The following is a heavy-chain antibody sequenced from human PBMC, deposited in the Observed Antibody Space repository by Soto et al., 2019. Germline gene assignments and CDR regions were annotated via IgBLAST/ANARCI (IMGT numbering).Heavy chain of an antibody. V-gene: IGHV4-59*01. Sequence: PSETLSLTCTVSGGSISSYYWSWIRQPPGKGLEWIGYIYYSGSTNYNPSLKSRVTISVDTSKNQFSLKLGSVTAADTAVYYCASSSWYGWFDPWGQGTLVTVSS. D-gene: IGHD6-13*01. J-gene: IGHJ5*02. CDR2: IYYSGST. CDR3: ASSSWYGWFDP. CDR1: GGSISSYY.